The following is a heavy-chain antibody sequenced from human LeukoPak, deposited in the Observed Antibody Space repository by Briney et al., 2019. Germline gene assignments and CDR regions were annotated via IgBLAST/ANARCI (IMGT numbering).Heavy chain of an antibody. CDR3: AREIYSSSWSDRYGMDV. J-gene: IGHJ6*02. CDR1: GFTFSNYA. V-gene: IGHV3-30*04. D-gene: IGHD6-13*01. Sequence: PGGSLRLSCAASGFTFSNYAMHWVRQAPGKGLEWAAVISHDGSYKYYADSVKGRFTISRDNSKNTLYVQMNSLRAEDTAVYYCAREIYSSSWSDRYGMDVWGQGTTVTVSS. CDR2: ISHDGSYK.